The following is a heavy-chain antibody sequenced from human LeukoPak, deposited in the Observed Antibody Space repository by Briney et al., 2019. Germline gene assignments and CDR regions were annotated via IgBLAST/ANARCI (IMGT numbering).Heavy chain of an antibody. CDR3: ARDSSPSYGSSGYRPADFDY. D-gene: IGHD3-22*01. Sequence: GGSLRLSCAASGFTFSDYFMTWIRPAPGQGLVGVLYISDSGGTIYYADSVKVRLTISRDNAKNSLYLQMNSLRVEDTTVYYCARDSSPSYGSSGYRPADFDYWGQGTLVSVSS. V-gene: IGHV3-11*04. CDR1: GFTFSDYF. J-gene: IGHJ4*02. CDR2: ISDSGGTI.